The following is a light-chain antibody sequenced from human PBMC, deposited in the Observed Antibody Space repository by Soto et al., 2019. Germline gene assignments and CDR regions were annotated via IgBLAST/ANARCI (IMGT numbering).Light chain of an antibody. V-gene: IGKV3-11*01. CDR3: KQRSDWLT. CDR1: QSINNY. J-gene: IGKJ4*01. Sequence: EIVLTQSPATLSLSPGERATLSCRARQSINNYLAWYQQKPGQAPRLLIYDATIRATVVPGRFSGSGAGTDFTLTISYVEPEDFAIYYCKQRSDWLTFGGGTKVEI. CDR2: DAT.